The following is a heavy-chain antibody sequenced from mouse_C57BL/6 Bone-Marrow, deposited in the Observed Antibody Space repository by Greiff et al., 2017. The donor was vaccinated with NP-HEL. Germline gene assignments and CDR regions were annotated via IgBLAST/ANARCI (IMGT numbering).Heavy chain of an antibody. CDR3: ARSYGSSPYAMDY. Sequence: VKLMESGAELARPGASVKLSCKASGYTFTSYGISWVKQRTGQGLEWIGEIYPRSGNTYYNEKFKGKATLTADKSSSTAYMELRSLTSEDSAVYFCARSYGSSPYAMDYWGQGTSVTVSS. CDR2: IYPRSGNT. J-gene: IGHJ4*01. D-gene: IGHD1-1*01. V-gene: IGHV1-81*01. CDR1: GYTFTSYG.